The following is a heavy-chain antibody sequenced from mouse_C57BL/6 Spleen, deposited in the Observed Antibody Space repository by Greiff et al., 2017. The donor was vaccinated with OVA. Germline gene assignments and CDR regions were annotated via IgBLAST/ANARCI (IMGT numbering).Heavy chain of an antibody. CDR3: ARSGGMYYGNYYYAMDY. Sequence: EVQLQQSGPVLVKPGASVKMSCKASGYTFTDYYMNWVKQSHGKSLEWIGVINPYNGGTSYNQKFKGKATLTVDKSSSTAYMELNSLTSEDSAVYYCARSGGMYYGNYYYAMDYWGQGTSVTVSS. V-gene: IGHV1-19*01. CDR2: INPYNGGT. CDR1: GYTFTDYY. J-gene: IGHJ4*01. D-gene: IGHD2-1*01.